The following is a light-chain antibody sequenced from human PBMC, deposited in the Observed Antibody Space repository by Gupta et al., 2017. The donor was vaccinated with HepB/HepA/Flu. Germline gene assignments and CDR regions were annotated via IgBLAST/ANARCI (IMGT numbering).Light chain of an antibody. CDR2: KDN. CDR3: QAWDSSTWV. J-gene: IGLJ3*02. CDR1: KLGDKY. Sequence: SYALTQPPSVSVSPGQTASITCSGDKLGDKYASWYQQKPGQSPVLVIYKDNKRPAGIPGRLSGSNSGNTATLNISGTQAMDEADYYCQAWDSSTWVFGGGTKLTVL. V-gene: IGLV3-1*01.